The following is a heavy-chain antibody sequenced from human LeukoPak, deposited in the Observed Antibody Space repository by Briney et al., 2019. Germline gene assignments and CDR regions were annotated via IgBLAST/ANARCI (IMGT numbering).Heavy chain of an antibody. CDR2: ISGSGGST. V-gene: IGHV3-23*01. Sequence: GGSLRLSCAASGFTFSSYGMSWVRQAPGKGLEWVSAISGSGGSTYYADSVKGRFTISRDNSKNTLYLQMNSLRAEDTAVYYCARGGSYLSAFDIWGQGTMVTVSS. CDR1: GFTFSSYG. D-gene: IGHD1-26*01. J-gene: IGHJ3*02. CDR3: ARGGSYLSAFDI.